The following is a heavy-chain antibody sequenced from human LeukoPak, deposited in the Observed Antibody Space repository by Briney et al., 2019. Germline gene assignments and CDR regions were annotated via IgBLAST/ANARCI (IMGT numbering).Heavy chain of an antibody. J-gene: IGHJ3*02. V-gene: IGHV1-69*05. Sequence: ASVKVSCKASGGTFSSYAISWVRQAPGQGLEWMGVIIPIFGTANYAQKFQGRVTITTDESTSTAYMELSSLRSEDTAVYYCARDRNDAFDIWGQGTMVTVSS. CDR3: ARDRNDAFDI. CDR1: GGTFSSYA. CDR2: IIPIFGTA.